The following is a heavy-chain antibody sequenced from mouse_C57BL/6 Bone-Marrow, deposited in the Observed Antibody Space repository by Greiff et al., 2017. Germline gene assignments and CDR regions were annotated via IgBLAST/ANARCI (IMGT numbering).Heavy chain of an antibody. J-gene: IGHJ4*01. D-gene: IGHD2-1*01. CDR2: IYPRSGNT. CDR3: ARYYGNYDYAMDY. V-gene: IGHV1-81*01. CDR1: GYTFTSYG. Sequence: VQLQESGAELARPGASVKLSCKASGYTFTSYGISWVKQRTGQGLEWIGEIYPRSGNTYYNEKFKGKATLTADKSSSTAYMEIRSLTSEDSAVYCCARYYGNYDYAMDYWGQGTSVTVSS.